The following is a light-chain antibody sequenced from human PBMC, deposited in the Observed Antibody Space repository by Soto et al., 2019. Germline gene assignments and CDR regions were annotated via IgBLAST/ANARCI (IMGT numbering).Light chain of an antibody. J-gene: IGLJ3*02. V-gene: IGLV6-57*01. CDR3: QSFDSSTSWG. CDR1: SGSIASNY. Sequence: NFMLTQPHSVSEAPRKTVTISCTRSSGSIASNYVQWYQQRPGSSPTTVIYEDNQRPSGVPDRFSGSIDSSSNSASLTISGLKTEHEADYYFQSFDSSTSWGFGGGTKLTVL. CDR2: EDN.